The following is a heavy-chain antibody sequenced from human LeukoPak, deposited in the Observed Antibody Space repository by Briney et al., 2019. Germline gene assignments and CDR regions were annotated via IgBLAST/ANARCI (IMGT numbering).Heavy chain of an antibody. J-gene: IGHJ4*02. D-gene: IGHD3-10*01. Sequence: SETLSLTCTVSGGSISSYYWSWIRQPPGKGLEWIGYIYYSGSTNYNPSLKSRVTISVDTSKNQFSLKLSSVTAADTAVYYCAREIYGSGSYIWEGSDYWGRGTLVTVS. CDR2: IYYSGST. V-gene: IGHV4-59*12. CDR1: GGSISSYY. CDR3: AREIYGSGSYIWEGSDY.